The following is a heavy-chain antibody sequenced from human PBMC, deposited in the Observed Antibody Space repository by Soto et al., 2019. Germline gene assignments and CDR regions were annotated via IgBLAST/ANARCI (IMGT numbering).Heavy chain of an antibody. CDR3: ARVGRNHYYDSSGYYNFDY. CDR2: IYYSGST. J-gene: IGHJ4*02. D-gene: IGHD3-22*01. Sequence: SETLSLTCTVSGGSISSSSYYWGWIRQPPGKGLEWIGSIYYSGSTYYNPSLKSRVTISVDTSKNQFSLKLSSVTAADTAVYYCARVGRNHYYDSSGYYNFDYWGQGTLVTVSS. CDR1: GGSISSSSYY. V-gene: IGHV4-39*01.